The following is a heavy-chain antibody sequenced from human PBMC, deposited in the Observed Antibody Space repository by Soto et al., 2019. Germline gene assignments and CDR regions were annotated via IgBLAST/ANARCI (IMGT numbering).Heavy chain of an antibody. CDR1: GFSVSTNY. J-gene: IGHJ4*02. D-gene: IGHD1-26*01. Sequence: EVQLVESGGGLIQPGGSLRLSCAASGFSVSTNYMSWVRQAPGKGLEWVSVIYSGGSTYYADSVKGRFTMSREISKNTLYLQMNSLTAEDTAVYYCAREMRWEQLFEYWGQGTLVTVSS. V-gene: IGHV3-53*01. CDR3: AREMRWEQLFEY. CDR2: IYSGGST.